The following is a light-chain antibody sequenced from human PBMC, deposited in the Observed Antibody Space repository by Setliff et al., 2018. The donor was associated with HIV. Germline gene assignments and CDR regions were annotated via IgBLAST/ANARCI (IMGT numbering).Light chain of an antibody. CDR2: EVN. V-gene: IGLV2-8*01. CDR3: SSYAGSNNMI. CDR1: SSDVGGYNY. J-gene: IGLJ2*01. Sequence: QSALPQPPSASGSPGQSVTISCTGTSSDVGGYNYVSRYQQHPGKAPQVMIYEVNKRPSGVPDRFSGSKSGNTASLTVSGLQADDEADYYCSSYAGSNNMIFGGGTKVTVL.